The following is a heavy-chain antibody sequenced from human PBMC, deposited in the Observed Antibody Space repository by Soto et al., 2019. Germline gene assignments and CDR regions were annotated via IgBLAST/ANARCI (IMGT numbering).Heavy chain of an antibody. J-gene: IGHJ3*02. CDR3: ARTGTTNAFDI. CDR1: GFTFSSYS. Sequence: VGSLRLSCAASGFTFSSYSMNWVRQAPGKGLEWVSSISSSSSYIYYADSVKGRFTISRDNAKNSLYLQMNSLRAEDTAVYYCARTGTTNAFDIWGQGTMVTVSS. CDR2: ISSSSSYI. D-gene: IGHD1-1*01. V-gene: IGHV3-21*01.